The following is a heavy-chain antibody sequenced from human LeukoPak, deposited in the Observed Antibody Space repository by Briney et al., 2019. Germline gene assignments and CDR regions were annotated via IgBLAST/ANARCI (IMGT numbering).Heavy chain of an antibody. Sequence: PGRSLRLSCAASGFTFSSYGMRWVRQAPGKGLEWVAVISYDGSNKYYADSVKGRFTISRDNSKNTLYLQMNSLRAEDTAVYYCAKDRYERKRENLIDYWGQGTLVTVSS. CDR3: AKDRYERKRENLIDY. J-gene: IGHJ4*02. D-gene: IGHD1-26*01. CDR1: GFTFSSYG. V-gene: IGHV3-30*18. CDR2: ISYDGSNK.